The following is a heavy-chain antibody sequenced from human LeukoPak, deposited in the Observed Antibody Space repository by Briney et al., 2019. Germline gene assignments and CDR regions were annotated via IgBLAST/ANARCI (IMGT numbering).Heavy chain of an antibody. V-gene: IGHV3-48*04. J-gene: IGHJ4*02. D-gene: IGHD3-22*01. CDR2: ISSSSSTI. Sequence: GGSLRLSCAASGFTFSSYSMNWVRQAPGKGLEWVSYISSSSSTIYYADSVKGRFTISRDNAKNSLYLQMNSLRAEDTAVYYCARTAFGYDSSGYLGFDYWGQGTLVTVSS. CDR1: GFTFSSYS. CDR3: ARTAFGYDSSGYLGFDY.